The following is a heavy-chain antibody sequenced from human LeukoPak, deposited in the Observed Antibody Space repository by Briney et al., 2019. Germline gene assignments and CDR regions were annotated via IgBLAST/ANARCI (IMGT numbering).Heavy chain of an antibody. Sequence: GGSLRLSCAASGFTFSTYAMHGLRQAPGKGLEWVTDIWYDGSNKFYAVSVKGRFTISRDNSKNTLYLQMNSLRAEDTAVYYCAKDPHGTYGPRYFFDYWGLGTLVSVSP. V-gene: IGHV3-33*06. CDR3: AKDPHGTYGPRYFFDY. CDR1: GFTFSTYA. D-gene: IGHD3-10*01. J-gene: IGHJ4*01. CDR2: IWYDGSNK.